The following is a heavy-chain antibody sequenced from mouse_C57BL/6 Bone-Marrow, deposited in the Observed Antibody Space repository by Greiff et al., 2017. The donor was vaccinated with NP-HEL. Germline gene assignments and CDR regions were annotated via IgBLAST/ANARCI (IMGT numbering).Heavy chain of an antibody. CDR3: ARGYGYWYFDV. D-gene: IGHD3-1*01. V-gene: IGHV1-66*01. CDR2: IYPGSGNT. Sequence: VQLQQSGPELVKPGASVKISCKASGYSFTSYYIHWVKQRPGQGLEWIGWIYPGSGNTKYNEKFKGKATLTADTSSSTAYMQLSSLTSEDSAVYYCARGYGYWYFDVWGTGTTVTVSS. CDR1: GYSFTSYY. J-gene: IGHJ1*03.